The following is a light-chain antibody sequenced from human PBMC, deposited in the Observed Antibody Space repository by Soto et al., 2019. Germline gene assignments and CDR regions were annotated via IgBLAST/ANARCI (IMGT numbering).Light chain of an antibody. CDR1: QYINTR. CDR3: QHYGSSPET. J-gene: IGKJ1*01. Sequence: EIVLTQSPATLSSFPGDRVTLSCRASQYINTRLAWYQEKPGQAPRLLIYGASSRATGIPDRFSGSGSGTDFTLTISRLEPEDFAVYYCQHYGSSPETFGQGTKVDIK. CDR2: GAS. V-gene: IGKV3-20*01.